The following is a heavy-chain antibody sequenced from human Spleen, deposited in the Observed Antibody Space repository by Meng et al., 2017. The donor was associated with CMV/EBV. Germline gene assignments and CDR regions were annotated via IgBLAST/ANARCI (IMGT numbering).Heavy chain of an antibody. Sequence: SGASITSSMWWTWVRQPPGKGLEWVGEIDHSGKSNSNPSLKSRLTLSLDTSNNHLSLRMTSVTAEDTAIYYCARVREHTSLGNYWSDPWGQGTLVTVSS. D-gene: IGHD3-16*01. J-gene: IGHJ5*02. CDR1: GASITSSMW. CDR2: IDHSGKS. CDR3: ARVREHTSLGNYWSDP. V-gene: IGHV4-4*02.